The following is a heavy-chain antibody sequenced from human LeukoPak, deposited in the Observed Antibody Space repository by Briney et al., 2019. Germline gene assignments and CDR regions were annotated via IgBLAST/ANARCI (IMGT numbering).Heavy chain of an antibody. CDR1: GYTFTSYG. V-gene: IGHV1-18*01. CDR2: ISANNGNT. D-gene: IGHD5-18*01. CDR3: AREGDTAMVLDV. J-gene: IGHJ6*04. Sequence: ASVKVSCKASGYTFTSYGISWVRQAPGQGLEWMGWISANNGNTNYAQKLQGRVTMTRDTSTSTVYMELSSLRSEDTAVYYCAREGDTAMVLDVWGKGTTVTISS.